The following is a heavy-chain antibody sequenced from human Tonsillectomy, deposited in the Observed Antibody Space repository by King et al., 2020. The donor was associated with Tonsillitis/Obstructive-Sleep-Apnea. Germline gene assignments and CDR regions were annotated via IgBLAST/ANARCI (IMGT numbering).Heavy chain of an antibody. J-gene: IGHJ4*02. V-gene: IGHV4-34*01. D-gene: IGHD3-22*01. CDR3: ARAYYYDSSGYYDGGPFDY. CDR2: INHSGST. Sequence: HVQLQQWGAGLLKPSETLSLTCAVYGGSFSGYYWSWIRQPPGKGLEWIGEINHSGSTNYNPSLKSRVTISVDTSKNQFSLELSSVTAADTAVYYCARAYYYDSSGYYDGGPFDYWGQETLVTVSS. CDR1: GGSFSGYY.